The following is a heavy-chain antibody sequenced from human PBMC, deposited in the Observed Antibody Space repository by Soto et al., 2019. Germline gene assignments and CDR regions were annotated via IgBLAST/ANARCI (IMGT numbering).Heavy chain of an antibody. CDR1: GYTLTSYY. J-gene: IGHJ6*02. D-gene: IGHD2-2*01. Sequence: ASVKVSCKASGYTLTSYYLHWVRQAPGQGPEWMGIINPSGGITNDAQKFQDRVTMTSDTSTSTVYMELSSMRSEDTAVYYCARGISTTRYYYYYGMDVWGQGTTVTVSS. V-gene: IGHV1-46*01. CDR2: INPSGGIT. CDR3: ARGISTTRYYYYYGMDV.